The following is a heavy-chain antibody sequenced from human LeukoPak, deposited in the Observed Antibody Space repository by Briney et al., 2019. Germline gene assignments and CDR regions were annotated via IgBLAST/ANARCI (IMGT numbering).Heavy chain of an antibody. D-gene: IGHD5-24*01. Sequence: SVKVSCKASGSTFSSYAISWVRQAPGQGLEWMGRIIPILGIANYAQKFQGRVTITADKSTSTAYMELSSLRSEDTAVYYRARGGDGWNFDYWGQGTLVTVSS. CDR1: GSTFSSYA. CDR3: ARGGDGWNFDY. CDR2: IIPILGIA. V-gene: IGHV1-69*04. J-gene: IGHJ4*02.